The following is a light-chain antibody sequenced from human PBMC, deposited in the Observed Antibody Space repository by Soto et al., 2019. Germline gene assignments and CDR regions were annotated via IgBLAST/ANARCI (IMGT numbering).Light chain of an antibody. V-gene: IGLV2-14*01. J-gene: IGLJ1*01. Sequence: QSVLTQHASVSGSPGQSITISCTGTSSDVGGFHSVSWYQQHPGKAPKLIIYEVSNRPSGVSNRFSGSKSGNTASLTISGLQTEDEADCYCSSYTTSSTDVFGTGTKVTVL. CDR3: SSYTTSSTDV. CDR2: EVS. CDR1: SSDVGGFHS.